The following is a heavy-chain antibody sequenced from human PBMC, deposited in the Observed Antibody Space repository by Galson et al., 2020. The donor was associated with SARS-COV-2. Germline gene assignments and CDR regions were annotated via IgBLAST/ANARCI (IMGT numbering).Heavy chain of an antibody. J-gene: IGHJ6*02. CDR2: FYTSGST. V-gene: IGHV4-4*07. CDR1: GGSISSYY. Sequence: SETLSLTCTVSGGSISSYYWSWIRQPAGKGLEWIGRFYTSGSTNYNPSLKSRVTMSVDTSKNQFSLKLRSVTAADTGLYYCARDSKVSSSSWSPKIANYSYGMDVWGQGTTVTVSS. D-gene: IGHD6-13*01. CDR3: ARDSKVSSSSWSPKIANYSYGMDV.